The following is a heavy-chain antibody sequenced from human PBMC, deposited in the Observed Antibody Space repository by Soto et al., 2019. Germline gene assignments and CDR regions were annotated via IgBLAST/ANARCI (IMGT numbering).Heavy chain of an antibody. D-gene: IGHD6-19*01. CDR3: ARGAVAGQVVALFDP. V-gene: IGHV3-74*03. J-gene: IGHJ5*02. Sequence: EVQLLESGGGLVQPGGSLRLSCAASGFTCSNYWMHWVRQAPGMGLVWVSRISPDGSGATYADSVKGRFTISRDNAKNTLYLQMNSLGVEDTAVYYCARGAVAGQVVALFDPWGQGTLVTVSS. CDR1: GFTCSNYW. CDR2: ISPDGSGA.